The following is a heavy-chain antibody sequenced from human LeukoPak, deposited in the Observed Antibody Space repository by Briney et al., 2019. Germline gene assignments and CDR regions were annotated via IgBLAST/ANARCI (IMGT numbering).Heavy chain of an antibody. CDR3: ASGFNYDSSAYYRDY. CDR2: INPGGGST. J-gene: IGHJ4*02. V-gene: IGHV1-46*01. Sequence: ASVKVSCKAPGYTFTSYYMHWVRQAPGQGLEWTGIINPGGGSTSYAQKFQGRVTMTRDTSTSTVYMELSSLRSEDTAVYYCASGFNYDSSAYYRDYWGQGTLVTVSS. CDR1: GYTFTSYY. D-gene: IGHD3-22*01.